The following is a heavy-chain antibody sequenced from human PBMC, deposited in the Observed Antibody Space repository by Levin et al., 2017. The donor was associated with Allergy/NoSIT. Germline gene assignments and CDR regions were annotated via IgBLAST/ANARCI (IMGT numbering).Heavy chain of an antibody. V-gene: IGHV3-21*04. D-gene: IGHD4-17*01. Sequence: LTCAASGFTFSSYSMNWVRQAPGKGLEWVSSISSSSSYIYYADSVKGRFTISRDNAKNTLYLQMNSLRAEDTAVYYCAKADGDYVGYYYYGMDVWGQGTTVTVSS. J-gene: IGHJ6*02. CDR1: GFTFSSYS. CDR3: AKADGDYVGYYYYGMDV. CDR2: ISSSSSYI.